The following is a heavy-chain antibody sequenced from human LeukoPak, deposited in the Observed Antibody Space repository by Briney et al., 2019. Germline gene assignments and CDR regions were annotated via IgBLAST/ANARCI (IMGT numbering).Heavy chain of an antibody. V-gene: IGHV4-59*01. Sequence: SETLSLTCSVSGGSITSYYWNWIRQPPGKGLEWIGRMYHSGTTSYNPSLKSRVTVSVDTSKNQFSLKVNSVTAADTAVYYCVGEKSFFGEAFWSQGTMVTVSS. D-gene: IGHD3-10*01. CDR1: GGSITSYY. CDR3: VGEKSFFGEAF. CDR2: MYHSGTT. J-gene: IGHJ3*01.